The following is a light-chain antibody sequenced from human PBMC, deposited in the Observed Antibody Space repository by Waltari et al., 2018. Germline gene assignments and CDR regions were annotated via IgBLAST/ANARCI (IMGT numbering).Light chain of an antibody. CDR3: QQYYDIPYT. CDR1: QSISSY. J-gene: IGKJ2*01. CDR2: AAS. Sequence: DIQMTQSPSSLSASVGDRVTITCRASQSISSYLNWYQQKPGKAPKLLIYAASSLQSGVPSRFSGSGSGTDFTLTISTLQAEDVAVYYCQQYYDIPYTFGRGTKLEIQ. V-gene: IGKV1-39*01.